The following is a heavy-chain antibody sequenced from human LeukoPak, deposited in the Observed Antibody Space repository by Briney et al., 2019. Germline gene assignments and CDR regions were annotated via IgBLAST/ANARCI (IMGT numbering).Heavy chain of an antibody. J-gene: IGHJ4*02. CDR1: GFXFSSYG. D-gene: IGHD1-1*01. CDR3: AKGTDEYSTFSSFDY. V-gene: IGHV3-33*06. CDR2: IWYDGSNK. Sequence: PGRSLRLSCAASGFXFSSYGIHWVRQAPGKGLEWVAVIWYDGSNKYYADSVKARFTISRDNSKNTLFLQMSSLRAEDTAVYYSAKGTDEYSTFSSFDYWGQGTLVTVSS.